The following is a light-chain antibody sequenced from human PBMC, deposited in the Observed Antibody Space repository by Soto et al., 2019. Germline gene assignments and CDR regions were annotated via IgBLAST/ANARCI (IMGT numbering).Light chain of an antibody. V-gene: IGKV3-11*01. CDR3: QLRSNSPPYT. CDR1: QSVSSY. CDR2: DAS. J-gene: IGKJ2*01. Sequence: EIVLTQSPATLSLSPGERATLSCRASQSVSSYLAWYQQKPGQAPRLLIYDASNRATGIPARFSSSASGTEFTLTISILEPEALAVYYCQLRSNSPPYTFGQGTKLEIK.